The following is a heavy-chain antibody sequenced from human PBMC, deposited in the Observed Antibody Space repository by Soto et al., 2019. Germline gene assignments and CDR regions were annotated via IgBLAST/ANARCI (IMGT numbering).Heavy chain of an antibody. J-gene: IGHJ6*02. V-gene: IGHV1-3*01. CDR2: INAGNGNT. D-gene: IGHD3-10*01. CDR1: GYTFTSYA. Sequence: APVKVSCKASGYTFTSYAMHWVRQAPGQRLEWMGWINAGNGNTKYSQKFQGRVTITRDTSASTAYMELSSLRSEDTAVYYCARDRAVVRGVISHYYYYGMDVWGQGTTVTVSS. CDR3: ARDRAVVRGVISHYYYYGMDV.